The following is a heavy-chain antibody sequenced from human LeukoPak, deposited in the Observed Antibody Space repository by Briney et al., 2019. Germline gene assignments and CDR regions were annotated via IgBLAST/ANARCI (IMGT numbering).Heavy chain of an antibody. CDR2: ISYDGSNK. D-gene: IGHD3-3*01. CDR3: ARTHRDFWSGNFDY. J-gene: IGHJ4*02. V-gene: IGHV3-30-3*01. Sequence: VISYDGSNKYYADSVKGRFTISRDNSKNTLYLQMNSLRAEDTAVYYCARTHRDFWSGNFDYWGQGTLVTVSS.